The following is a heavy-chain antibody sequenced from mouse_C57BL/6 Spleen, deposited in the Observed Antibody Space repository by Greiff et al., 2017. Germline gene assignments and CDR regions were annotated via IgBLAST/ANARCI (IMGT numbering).Heavy chain of an antibody. Sequence: EVKLVESGGGLVKPGGSLKLSCAASGFTFSSHTMSWVRQTPEKRLEWVATISGGGGNTYYPDSVKGRFTISRDNAKNTLYLQMSSLRSEDTALYYCAREDYSWAMDYWGQGASVTVS. J-gene: IGHJ4*01. V-gene: IGHV5-9*01. CDR2: ISGGGGNT. CDR3: AREDYSWAMDY. CDR1: GFTFSSHT. D-gene: IGHD1-1*01.